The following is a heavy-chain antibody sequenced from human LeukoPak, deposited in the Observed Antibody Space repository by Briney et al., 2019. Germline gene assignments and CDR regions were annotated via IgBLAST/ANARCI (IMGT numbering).Heavy chain of an antibody. D-gene: IGHD3-3*01. CDR2: IYYSGST. CDR1: GYSISSGGSY. Sequence: SPSETLSLTCTVSGYSISSGGSYWNWIRQHPGKGLEWIGYIYYSGSTYYNPSLKSRVTISVDTSKNQFSLKLSSVTAADTAVYYCAREDSVRGYDFWSGYSPQGWFDPWGQGTLVTVSS. V-gene: IGHV4-30-4*08. CDR3: AREDSVRGYDFWSGYSPQGWFDP. J-gene: IGHJ5*02.